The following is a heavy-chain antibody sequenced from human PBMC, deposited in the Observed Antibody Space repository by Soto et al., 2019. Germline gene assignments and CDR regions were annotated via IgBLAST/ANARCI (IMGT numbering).Heavy chain of an antibody. CDR3: AREVGDDGDYRYYYYGIDV. V-gene: IGHV4-31*03. D-gene: IGHD4-17*01. J-gene: IGHJ6*02. CDR1: GGSISSRGYY. CDR2: VYYSGST. Sequence: QVQLQESGPGLVKPSQTLSLTCTVSGGSISSRGYYWSWIRQHPGKGLEWIGYVYYSGSTYYNPSPNMRVTLSVDTSRSQCCLKLSSFTAAGTAVYCCAREVGDDGDYRYYYYGIDVWGQGTTVTVSS.